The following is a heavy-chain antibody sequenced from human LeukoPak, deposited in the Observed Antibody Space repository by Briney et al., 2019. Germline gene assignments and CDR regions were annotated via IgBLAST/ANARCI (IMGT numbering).Heavy chain of an antibody. CDR1: GGSISSGDYY. D-gene: IGHD7-27*01. CDR3: ARSLADRANWGSVDY. J-gene: IGHJ4*02. V-gene: IGHV4-61*08. CDR2: IYYSGST. Sequence: SETLSLTCTVSGGSISSGDYYWSWIRQPPGKGLEWIGYIYYSGSTNYNPSLKSRVTISVDTSKNQFSLKLSSVTAADTAVYYCARSLADRANWGSVDYWGQGTLVTVSS.